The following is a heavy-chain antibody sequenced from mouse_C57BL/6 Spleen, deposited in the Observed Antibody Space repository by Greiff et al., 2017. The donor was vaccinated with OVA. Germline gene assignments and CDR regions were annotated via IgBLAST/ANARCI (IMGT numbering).Heavy chain of an antibody. J-gene: IGHJ1*03. V-gene: IGHV1-69*01. D-gene: IGHD1-1*01. CDR1: GYTFTSYW. CDR3: ARGDNYYGSSHWYFDV. CDR2: IDPSDSYT. Sequence: VQLQQPGAELVMPGASVKLSCKASGYTFTSYWMHWVKQRPGHGLEWIGEIDPSDSYTNYNQKVKGKSTLTVDKSSSTAYMQLSSLTSEDSAVYYCARGDNYYGSSHWYFDVWGTGTTVTVSS.